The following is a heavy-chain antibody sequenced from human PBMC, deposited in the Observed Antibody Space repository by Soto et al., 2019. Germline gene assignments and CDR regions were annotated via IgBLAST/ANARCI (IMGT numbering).Heavy chain of an antibody. CDR1: GFDFRKYA. CDR3: ARAVDAAMDPLDY. CDR2: TSDDGDIQ. D-gene: IGHD5-18*01. V-gene: IGHV3-30-3*01. Sequence: GSLRLSCAASGFDFRKYAMHWVRQPPGKGPEWVAITSDDGDIQYYADSVKGRFTISRDNSKNTLYLQMTTLRSEDAAVYFCARAVDAAMDPLDYWGQGTLVTVSS. J-gene: IGHJ4*02.